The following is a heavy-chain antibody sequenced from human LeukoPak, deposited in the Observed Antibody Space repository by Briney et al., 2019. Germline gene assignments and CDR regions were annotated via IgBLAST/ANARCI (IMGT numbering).Heavy chain of an antibody. CDR1: AGTFSIYT. CDR3: ARGSDTRPQYYYYYYGMDV. V-gene: IGHV1-69*06. Sequence: SVKLSCKASAGTFSIYTISRVRQAHGQGLEWMGGIIPIFGTANYAQKFQGRVTITADKSTSTAYMELSSLRSEDTAVYYCARGSDTRPQYYYYYYGMDVWGKGTTVTVSS. J-gene: IGHJ6*04. D-gene: IGHD5-18*01. CDR2: IIPIFGTA.